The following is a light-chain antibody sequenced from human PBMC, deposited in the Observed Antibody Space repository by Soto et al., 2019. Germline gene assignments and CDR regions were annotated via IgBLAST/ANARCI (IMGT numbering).Light chain of an antibody. CDR1: QGIANY. Sequence: DIQMTQSPSSLSASVGDRVTISCRASQGIANYLAWYQQKPGKVPELLIYAASTLHSGVPSRFSSSGSETDFTLTISSLQAEDVAYYYCQKYSRAPWTFGQGTKVEIK. CDR3: QKYSRAPWT. CDR2: AAS. J-gene: IGKJ1*01. V-gene: IGKV1-27*01.